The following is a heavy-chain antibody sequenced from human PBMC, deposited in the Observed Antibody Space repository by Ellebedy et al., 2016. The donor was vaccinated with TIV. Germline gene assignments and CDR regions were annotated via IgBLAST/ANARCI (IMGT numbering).Heavy chain of an antibody. CDR2: TSFDEGDK. Sequence: GGSLRLXXEASGFTFSSYAMHWVRQAPGKGLEWVAATSFDEGDKFYADSVKGRFTISKDDAKNTLSLQMNSLRPDDTAVYYCARVGILRYFDWAGDYYHMDVWGKGTTVIVSS. D-gene: IGHD3-9*01. CDR1: GFTFSSYA. CDR3: ARVGILRYFDWAGDYYHMDV. J-gene: IGHJ6*03. V-gene: IGHV3-30*03.